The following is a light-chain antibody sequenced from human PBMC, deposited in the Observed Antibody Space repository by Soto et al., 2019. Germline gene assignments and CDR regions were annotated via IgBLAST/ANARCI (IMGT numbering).Light chain of an antibody. CDR3: QSYDSSNHVL. CDR1: SGSIASYY. CDR2: QYN. V-gene: IGLV6-57*03. J-gene: IGLJ2*01. Sequence: NFMLTQPHSVSESPGKTVTISCTRSSGSIASYYVQWYQQRPGSAPTTVIYQYNQRPSGVPDRFSGSVDSSSNSASLTISGLKPEDEADYYLQSYDSSNHVLFGGGTKLTVL.